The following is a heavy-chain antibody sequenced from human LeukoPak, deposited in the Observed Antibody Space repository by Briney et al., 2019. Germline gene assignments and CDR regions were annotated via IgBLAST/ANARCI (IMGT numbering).Heavy chain of an antibody. J-gene: IGHJ4*02. D-gene: IGHD4-11*01. V-gene: IGHV4-59*01. CDR2: IYYSGST. CDR3: AGDYRGSLDY. CDR1: GGSISSYY. Sequence: SETLSLTCTVSGGSISSYYWSWIRQPPGKGLEWIGYIYYSGSTNYNPSLKSRVTISVDTSKNQFSLKLSSVTAADTAVYYCAGDYRGSLDYWGQGTLVTVSS.